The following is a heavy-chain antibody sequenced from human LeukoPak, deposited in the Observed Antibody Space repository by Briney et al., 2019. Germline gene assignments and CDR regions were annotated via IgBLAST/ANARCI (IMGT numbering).Heavy chain of an antibody. CDR3: ARAVDTKDLWYFDL. CDR2: MNPNSGNT. CDR1: GYTFTSYD. J-gene: IGHJ2*01. Sequence: GASVKVSCKASGYTFTSYDINWVRQATGQGLEWMGWMNPNSGNTGYAQKFQGRVTMTRNTSISTAYMELSSLRPEDTAVYYCARAVDTKDLWYFDLWGRGTLVTVSS. V-gene: IGHV1-8*01. D-gene: IGHD5-12*01.